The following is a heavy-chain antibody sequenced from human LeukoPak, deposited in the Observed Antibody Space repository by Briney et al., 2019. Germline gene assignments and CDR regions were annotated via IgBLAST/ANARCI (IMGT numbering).Heavy chain of an antibody. Sequence: PGGSLRLSCAASRFTFNNYDMRWVRQAPGKGCEWVIDTSGGGGSTYYTDSVKGRFTIARDTSKNTLYLQMQSPRADDAAVYYCAKARGVTMCGVVIPGGFVYWGQGTLVTVSS. J-gene: IGHJ4*02. CDR2: TSGGGGST. V-gene: IGHV3-23*01. CDR3: AKARGVTMCGVVIPGGFVY. CDR1: RFTFNNYD. D-gene: IGHD3-3*01.